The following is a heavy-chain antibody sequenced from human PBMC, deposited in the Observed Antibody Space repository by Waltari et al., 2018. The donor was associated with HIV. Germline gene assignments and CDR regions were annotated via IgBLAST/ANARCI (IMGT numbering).Heavy chain of an antibody. CDR1: NFRVGNNF. CDR2: IYMDDTT. Sequence: VETGGTVIRPGGSLRLSCPPVNFRVGNNFVTWLRLAPGRTLEWASSIYMDDTTHYADSVKGRFTISRDKFRNTVHLLMNFLLFDDTATYFCVKGVRYYGPWGQGTPVTVSS. J-gene: IGHJ5*02. D-gene: IGHD3-16*01. CDR3: VKGVRYYGP. V-gene: IGHV3-53*05.